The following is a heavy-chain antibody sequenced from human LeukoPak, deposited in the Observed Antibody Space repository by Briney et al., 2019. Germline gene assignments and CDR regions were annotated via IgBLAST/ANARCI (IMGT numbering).Heavy chain of an antibody. CDR3: ARGTYYYDSSGYHYFDY. CDR2: ILYDGSNK. J-gene: IGHJ4*02. Sequence: GGSLRLSCAASGFTFSSYAMHWVRQAPGKGLEWVAVILYDGSNKYYADSVKGRFTISRDNSKNTLYLQMNSLRAEDTAVYYCARGTYYYDSSGYHYFDYWGQGTLVTVSS. V-gene: IGHV3-33*01. CDR1: GFTFSSYA. D-gene: IGHD3-22*01.